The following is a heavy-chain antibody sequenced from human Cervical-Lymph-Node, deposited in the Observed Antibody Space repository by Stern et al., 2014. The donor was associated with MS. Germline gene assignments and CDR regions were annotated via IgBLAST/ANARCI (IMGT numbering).Heavy chain of an antibody. V-gene: IGHV1-18*01. CDR1: GYTFSSYG. Sequence: VKLVQSGAGVKKPGASVKVSCTASGYTFSSYGISWVRQAPGQGLAWMGGISSYNANTNYAQNLQGRVTMTTDTSTSTAFMELRSLRSDDTAVYYCARGLLGSENALDIWGQGTMVTVSS. D-gene: IGHD2-15*01. CDR2: ISSYNANT. CDR3: ARGLLGSENALDI. J-gene: IGHJ3*02.